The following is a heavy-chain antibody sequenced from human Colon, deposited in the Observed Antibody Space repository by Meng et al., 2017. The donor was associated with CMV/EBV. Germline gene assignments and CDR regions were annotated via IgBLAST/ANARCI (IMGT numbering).Heavy chain of an antibody. CDR1: GFSFSSYT. CDR2: VRYDGGDE. V-gene: IGHV3-30*02. D-gene: IGHD3-9*01. CDR3: GRDRDWSLDV. Sequence: GESLKISRAPSGFSFSSYTIHWVRQAPGKGLEWLTFVRYDGGDEQYADSVKGRFTIATDKSTSTVHLQMNSLREDDTAVYFCGRDRDWSLDVWDQGTPVTVSS. J-gene: IGHJ4*02.